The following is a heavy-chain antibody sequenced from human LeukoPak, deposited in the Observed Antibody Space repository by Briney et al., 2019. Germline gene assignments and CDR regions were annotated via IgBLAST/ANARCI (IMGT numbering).Heavy chain of an antibody. Sequence: RRASLKVSCKASGYTFTGYFIHWVRQAPGQGPQWMGWINPNSGVTLYAQTSQGRVTMTSDTSISTAYMELSRLTFDDTALYYCARDRGSPSAPDYWGQGTLVTVSS. V-gene: IGHV1-2*02. CDR1: GYTFTGYF. J-gene: IGHJ4*02. CDR2: INPNSGVT. CDR3: ARDRGSPSAPDY. D-gene: IGHD5-12*01.